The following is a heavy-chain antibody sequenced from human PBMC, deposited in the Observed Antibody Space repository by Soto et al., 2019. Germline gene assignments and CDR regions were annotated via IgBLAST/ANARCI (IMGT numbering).Heavy chain of an antibody. CDR2: ISYDGSNK. Sequence: QVQLVESGGGVVQPGRSLRLSCAASGFTFSSYGMHWVRQAPGKGLEWVAVISYDGSNKYYADSVKGRFTISRDNSKNTLYLQMNSLRDEDTAVYYCAKGQLLWVGEDIGGDWFDPWGQGTLVTVSS. D-gene: IGHD3-10*01. CDR1: GFTFSSYG. V-gene: IGHV3-30*18. CDR3: AKGQLLWVGEDIGGDWFDP. J-gene: IGHJ5*02.